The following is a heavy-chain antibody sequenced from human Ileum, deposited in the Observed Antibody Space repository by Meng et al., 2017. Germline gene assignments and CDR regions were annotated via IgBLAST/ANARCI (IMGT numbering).Heavy chain of an antibody. Sequence: QVQLVQSGAEVKKPGASVKVSCKTSGYTFSRYSISWVRQAPGQGLEWMGWISAYIGSKNYAQKFQGRVTMTTDTPTSTAYMELRSLRSDDTAVYYCARERGSGGGDLDDWGQGTLVTVSS. D-gene: IGHD3-16*01. J-gene: IGHJ1*01. CDR1: GYTFSRYS. CDR3: ARERGSGGGDLDD. V-gene: IGHV1-18*01. CDR2: ISAYIGSK.